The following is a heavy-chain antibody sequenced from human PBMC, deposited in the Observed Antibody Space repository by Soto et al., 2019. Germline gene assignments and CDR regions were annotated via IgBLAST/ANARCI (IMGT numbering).Heavy chain of an antibody. J-gene: IGHJ4*02. CDR3: ARSRSGAVADSFDF. CDR2: ISRDGTNK. V-gene: IGHV3-30*04. D-gene: IGHD3-10*01. Sequence: QVQVVESGGGVVQPGRSLRLSCAASGFTFRSYAIHWVRQAPGKGLEWVAVISRDGTNKYFVDSVKGRFTISRDNSKDTVYLQMNSLRDEDSAMFYCARSRSGAVADSFDFWGRGTLVTVSS. CDR1: GFTFRSYA.